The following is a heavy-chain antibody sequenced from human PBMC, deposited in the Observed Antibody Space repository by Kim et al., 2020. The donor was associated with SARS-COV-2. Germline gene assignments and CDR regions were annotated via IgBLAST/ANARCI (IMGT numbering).Heavy chain of an antibody. V-gene: IGHV5-51*01. CDR1: GYSFTSYW. CDR2: IYPGDSDT. D-gene: IGHD2-21*01. J-gene: IGHJ6*02. Sequence: GESLKISCKGSGYSFTSYWIGWVRQMPGKGLEWMGIIYPGDSDTRYSPSFQGQVTISADKSISTAYLQWSSLKASDTAMYYCARLIGIVPYYYYGMDVWGQGTTVTVSS. CDR3: ARLIGIVPYYYYGMDV.